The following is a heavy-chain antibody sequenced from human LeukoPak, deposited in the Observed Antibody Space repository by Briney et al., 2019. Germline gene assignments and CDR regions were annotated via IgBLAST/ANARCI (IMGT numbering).Heavy chain of an antibody. CDR2: IYSGGST. Sequence: GGSLRLSCAASGLTVSSNYMSWVRQAPGKGLEWVSVIYSGGSTYYADSVKGRFTISRDNSKNTLYLQMNSLRAEDTAVYYCARGPRIAARPVDYWGQGTLVTVSS. V-gene: IGHV3-53*01. D-gene: IGHD6-6*01. CDR3: ARGPRIAARPVDY. CDR1: GLTVSSNY. J-gene: IGHJ4*02.